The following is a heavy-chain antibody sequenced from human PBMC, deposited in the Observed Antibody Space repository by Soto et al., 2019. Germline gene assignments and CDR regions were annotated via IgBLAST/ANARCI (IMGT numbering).Heavy chain of an antibody. CDR2: IYHSGST. CDR3: ARKMLAMEPASIAVAGFLDY. D-gene: IGHD6-19*01. J-gene: IGHJ4*02. Sequence: SETLSLTCAVSGGSISSSNWWSWVRQPPGKGLEWIGEIYHSGSTNYNPSLKSRVTISVDKSKNQFSLKLSSVTAADTAVYYFARKMLAMEPASIAVAGFLDYWGQGTLVTVSS. V-gene: IGHV4-4*02. CDR1: GGSISSSNW.